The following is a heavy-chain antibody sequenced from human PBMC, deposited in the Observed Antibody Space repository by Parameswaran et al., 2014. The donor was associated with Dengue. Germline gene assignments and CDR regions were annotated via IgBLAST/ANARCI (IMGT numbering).Heavy chain of an antibody. CDR3: ARDSSSGYDYVGLGMDV. J-gene: IGHJ6*04. V-gene: IGHV4-4*07. D-gene: IGHD5-12*01. Sequence: GKGLEWIGRIYTSGSTNYNPSLKSRVTMSVDTSKNQFSLKLSSVTAADTAVYYCARDSSSGYDYVGLGMDVWGKGTTVTVSS. CDR2: IYTSGST.